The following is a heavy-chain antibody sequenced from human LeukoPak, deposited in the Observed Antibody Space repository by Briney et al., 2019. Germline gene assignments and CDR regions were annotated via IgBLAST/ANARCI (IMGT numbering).Heavy chain of an antibody. CDR3: AAVVVSGTPYFDY. V-gene: IGHV4-59*03. CDR1: GGSIRSYY. CDR2: MYYTWST. D-gene: IGHD2-21*02. Sequence: SETLSLTCTVSGGSIRSYYWTWIRQPPGKGLEWIGYMYYTWSTKYNPSLKNRVSISVDTSKNQFSLTLTSVTAADTAVYYCAAVVVSGTPYFDYWGQGTLVTVSS. J-gene: IGHJ4*02.